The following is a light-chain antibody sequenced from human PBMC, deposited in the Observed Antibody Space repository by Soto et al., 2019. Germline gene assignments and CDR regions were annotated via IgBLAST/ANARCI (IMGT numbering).Light chain of an antibody. CDR2: AAS. J-gene: IGKJ1*01. V-gene: IGKV1-17*01. Sequence: IHMTQSPSSLSASVGYIFTITCRASQAIRNDVSWYQKKQGKAPNLLIYAASSLHSGVPARFRGSGYGTELTITISSMQTDDFATYYCQHYNSYPEAFGQGTKVDI. CDR1: QAIRND. CDR3: QHYNSYPEA.